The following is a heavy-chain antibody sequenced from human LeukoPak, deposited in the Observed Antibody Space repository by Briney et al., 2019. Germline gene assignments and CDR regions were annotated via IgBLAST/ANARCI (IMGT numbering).Heavy chain of an antibody. CDR2: MYTSGSA. V-gene: IGHV4-61*02. Sequence: PSQTLSLTCTVSGGSISSGSYYWTWIRQPAGKGLEWIGRMYTSGSANYNPSLKSRVTISVDTSKNQFSLKLSSVTAADTAVYYCARESSYYYFYYIDVWGKGTTVTVSS. CDR1: GGSISSGSYY. J-gene: IGHJ6*03. CDR3: ARESSYYYFYYIDV.